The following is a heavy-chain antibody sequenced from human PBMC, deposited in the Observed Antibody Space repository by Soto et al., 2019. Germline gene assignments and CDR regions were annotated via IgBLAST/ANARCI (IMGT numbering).Heavy chain of an antibody. CDR1: GDSVFSNSDA. J-gene: IGHJ5*02. CDR3: ARVAPSSSSDVWFDP. Sequence: PSQTLSLTCAISGDSVFSNSDAWNWIRQSPSRGLEWLGRTYYRSKWYNDYAVSVKSRITINPDTSKNQFSLQLNSVTPEDTAVYYCARVAPSSSSDVWFDPWGQGTLVTVSS. D-gene: IGHD6-6*01. CDR2: TYYRSKWYN. V-gene: IGHV6-1*01.